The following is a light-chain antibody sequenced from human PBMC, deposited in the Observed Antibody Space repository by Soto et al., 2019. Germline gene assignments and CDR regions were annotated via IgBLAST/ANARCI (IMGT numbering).Light chain of an antibody. CDR2: EVS. Sequence: DIVMTQTPLSLSVTPGQPASIFCKSGQSLLHGDGKTYLNWDLQKPGQPPQLLIYEVSNRFSGVPERLSGRGSGKDFTLKISRVEAEDVGVYYCMQGIELPITFGGGTKVELK. J-gene: IGKJ4*01. V-gene: IGKV2D-29*01. CDR1: QSLLHGDGKTY. CDR3: MQGIELPIT.